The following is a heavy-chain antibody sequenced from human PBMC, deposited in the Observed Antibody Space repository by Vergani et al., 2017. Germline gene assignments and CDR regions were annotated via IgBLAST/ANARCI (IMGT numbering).Heavy chain of an antibody. Sequence: QVQLVQSGAEVKKPGASVKVSCKASGYTFTGYYMHWVRQAPGQGLEWMGWINPNSGGTNYAQKFQGRVTMTRDTSISAAYMELGMLRSDDTAVYYCAGYCSSTSCYMDYYGMDVWGQGTTVTVSS. J-gene: IGHJ6*02. V-gene: IGHV1-2*02. CDR1: GYTFTGYY. D-gene: IGHD2-2*02. CDR3: AGYCSSTSCYMDYYGMDV. CDR2: INPNSGGT.